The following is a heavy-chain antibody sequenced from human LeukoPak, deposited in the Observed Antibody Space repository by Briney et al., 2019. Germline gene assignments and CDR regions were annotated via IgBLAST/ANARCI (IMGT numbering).Heavy chain of an antibody. D-gene: IGHD3-22*01. CDR2: ISGSGGST. CDR3: AKEEELERRYYYDSSGYLFDY. J-gene: IGHJ4*02. V-gene: IGHV3-23*01. CDR1: GYTFRDHG. Sequence: GRSLRLSCVASGYTFRDHGMHWVRQAPGKGLEWVSAISGSGGSTYYADSVKGRFTISRDNSKNTLYLQMNSLRAEDTAVYYCAKEEELERRYYYDSSGYLFDYWGQGTLVTVSS.